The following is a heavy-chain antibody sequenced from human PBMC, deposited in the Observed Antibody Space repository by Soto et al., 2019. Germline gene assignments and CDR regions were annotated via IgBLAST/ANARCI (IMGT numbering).Heavy chain of an antibody. V-gene: IGHV3-23*01. CDR1: GFTFSSYA. CDR2: ISGSGDGT. CDR3: AKGAYDYIWGSYRYAFDI. J-gene: IGHJ3*02. D-gene: IGHD3-16*02. Sequence: GGSLRLSCAASGFTFSSYAMSWVRQAPGKGLEWVSGISGSGDGTYYADSVRGRLTISRDKYQNTLYLQMNSLRVEDTAVYYCAKGAYDYIWGSYRYAFDIWGQGTMVTVSS.